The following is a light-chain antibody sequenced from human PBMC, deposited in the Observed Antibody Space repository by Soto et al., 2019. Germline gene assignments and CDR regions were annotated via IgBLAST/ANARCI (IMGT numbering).Light chain of an antibody. J-gene: IGLJ1*01. V-gene: IGLV2-14*01. CDR1: SNDVGGYNY. CDR3: SSYATSSPYV. CDR2: EVS. Sequence: QSALTQPASVSGSPGQSITISCTGTSNDVGGYNYVSWYQQHPGKAPKLVIYEVSHRPSGISDRFSGSKSGNTASLTISGLQVEDEADYYCSSYATSSPYVFGPWTNVTVL.